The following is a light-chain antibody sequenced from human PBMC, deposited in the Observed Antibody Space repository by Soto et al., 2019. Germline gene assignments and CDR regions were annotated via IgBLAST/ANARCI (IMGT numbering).Light chain of an antibody. CDR2: EVS. J-gene: IGLJ1*01. CDR1: SNDVGGYNY. CDR3: SSYTGSNIRYV. Sequence: QSALTQPASVSGSPGQPITISCTGTSNDVGGYNYVSWYQHHPGKAPKLMIYEVSDRPSGVSNRFSGSKSGNTASLTISGLQAEDEADYYCSSYTGSNIRYVLGPGTKVTVL. V-gene: IGLV2-14*01.